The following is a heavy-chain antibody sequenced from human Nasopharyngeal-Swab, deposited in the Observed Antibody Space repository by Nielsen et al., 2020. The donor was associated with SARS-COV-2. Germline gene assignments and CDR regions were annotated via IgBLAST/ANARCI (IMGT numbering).Heavy chain of an antibody. CDR2: ISGSGGST. Sequence: GESLKISCAASGFTFSSYAMSWVRQAPGKGLEWVSAISGSGGSTYYADSVKGWFTISRDNSKNTLYLQMNSLRAEDTAVYYCAKAPAAYYDILIGYYYYGMDVWGQGTTVTVSS. J-gene: IGHJ6*02. CDR3: AKAPAAYYDILIGYYYYGMDV. V-gene: IGHV3-23*01. CDR1: GFTFSSYA. D-gene: IGHD3-9*01.